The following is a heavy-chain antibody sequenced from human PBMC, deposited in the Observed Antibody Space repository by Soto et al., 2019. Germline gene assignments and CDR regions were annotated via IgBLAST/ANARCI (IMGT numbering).Heavy chain of an antibody. CDR1: GCNFISYW. J-gene: IGHJ4*02. CDR3: ARIGYYVSGSYYSPIDY. Sequence: GQSHKIRCKGSGCNFISYWIGWVRQMHGKGLEWMGIIYPGDSDTRYSPSFQGQVTISADKSISTAYLQWSSLKASDTAMYYCARIGYYVSGSYYSPIDYWVQGTLDTV. V-gene: IGHV5-51*01. CDR2: IYPGDSDT. D-gene: IGHD3-10*01.